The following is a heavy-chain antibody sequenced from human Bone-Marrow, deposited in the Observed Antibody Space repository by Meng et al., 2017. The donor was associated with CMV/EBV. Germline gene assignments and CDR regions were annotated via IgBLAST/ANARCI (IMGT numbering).Heavy chain of an antibody. CDR2: INHSGST. CDR3: ARDWVAVAGLDY. D-gene: IGHD6-19*01. Sequence: SETLSLTCAVYGGSFSGYYWSWIRQPPGKGLEWIGEINHSGSTNYNPSLKSRVTISVDTSKNQFSLKLSSVTAADTAVYYCARDWVAVAGLDYWGQGTLVTVSS. V-gene: IGHV4-34*01. CDR1: GGSFSGYY. J-gene: IGHJ4*02.